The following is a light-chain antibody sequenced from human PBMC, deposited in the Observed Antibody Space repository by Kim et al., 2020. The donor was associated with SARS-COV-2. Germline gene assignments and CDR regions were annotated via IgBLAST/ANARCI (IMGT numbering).Light chain of an antibody. CDR1: SGHSNYA. CDR2: LNSDGSH. J-gene: IGLJ3*02. V-gene: IGLV4-69*01. Sequence: GASVKLTCTLSSGHSNYAIAWHQQQPEKGPRYLMKLNSDGSHSKGGGIPDRFSGSSSGAERYLTISSLQSEDEAYYYCQTWGTGGVFGGGTQLTVL. CDR3: QTWGTGGV.